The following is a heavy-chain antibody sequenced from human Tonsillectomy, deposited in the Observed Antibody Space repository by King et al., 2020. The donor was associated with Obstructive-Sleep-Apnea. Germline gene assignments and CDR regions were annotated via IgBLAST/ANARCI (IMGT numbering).Heavy chain of an antibody. CDR1: GFTFDDYA. CDR3: AKDLSSGWYGPVDY. Sequence: VQLVESGGGLVQPGRSLRLSCAASGFTFDDYAMHWVRQAPGKGLEWVSGISWNSGRIGYADSVKGRFTISRDNAKNSLYLQMNSLGAEDTAFYYCAKDLSSGWYGPVDYWGQGTLVTVSS. J-gene: IGHJ4*02. D-gene: IGHD6-19*01. V-gene: IGHV3-9*01. CDR2: ISWNSGRI.